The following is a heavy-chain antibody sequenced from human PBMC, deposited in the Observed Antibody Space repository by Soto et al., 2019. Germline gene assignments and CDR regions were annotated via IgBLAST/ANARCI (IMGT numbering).Heavy chain of an antibody. J-gene: IGHJ4*02. Sequence: QVQLQESGPGLVKPSETLSLTCTVSGGSISSYYWSWIRQPPGKGLEWIGYIYYSGSTNYNPSLKSRVTISVDTSKNQFSLKLCSVTAADSAVYYCASLSYSRSYYFDYWGPGTLVIVSS. CDR2: IYYSGST. CDR1: GGSISSYY. D-gene: IGHD6-6*01. V-gene: IGHV4-59*01. CDR3: ASLSYSRSYYFDY.